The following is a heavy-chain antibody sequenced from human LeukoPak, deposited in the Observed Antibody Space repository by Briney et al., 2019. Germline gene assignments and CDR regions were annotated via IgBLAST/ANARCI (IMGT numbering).Heavy chain of an antibody. V-gene: IGHV4-59*12. D-gene: IGHD3-10*01. J-gene: IGHJ4*02. CDR3: ARDHMLRGVDY. CDR2: IHYSGST. Sequence: SETLSLTCTVSGGSISSYYWSWIRQPPGKGLEWIGYIHYSGSTNYNPSLKSRVTMSVDTSKNQFSLKLSSVTAADTAVYYCARDHMLRGVDYWGQGTLVTVSS. CDR1: GGSISSYY.